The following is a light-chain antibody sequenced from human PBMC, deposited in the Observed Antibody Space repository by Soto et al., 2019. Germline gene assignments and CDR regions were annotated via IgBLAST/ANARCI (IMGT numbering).Light chain of an antibody. CDR2: DVS. Sequence: QSALTQPASVSGSPGQSITISCTGTSSDVGGYNYVSWYQQHPGKAPKLMIYDVSNRPSGVSNRCSGSKSGNTASLTISGLQAEDEDDYYCSSYTSSSPRVFGGGTKLTVL. J-gene: IGLJ2*01. CDR1: SSDVGGYNY. CDR3: SSYTSSSPRV. V-gene: IGLV2-14*01.